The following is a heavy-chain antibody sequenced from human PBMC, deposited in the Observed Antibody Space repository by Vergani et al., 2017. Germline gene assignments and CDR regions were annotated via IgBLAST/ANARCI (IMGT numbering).Heavy chain of an antibody. Sequence: QVQLQESGPGLVKPSQTLSLTCTVSGGSMSGYYWSWIRQPPGKELEWIGYMYHRGSTNYNPSLETRVTISGDTSKNQFSLKLNSVTAADTAVYYCGRVADFYGLGSRLLDLWGQGILVTVSS. V-gene: IGHV4-59*01. CDR2: MYHRGST. CDR1: GGSMSGYY. CDR3: GRVADFYGLGSRLLDL. D-gene: IGHD3-10*01. J-gene: IGHJ5*02.